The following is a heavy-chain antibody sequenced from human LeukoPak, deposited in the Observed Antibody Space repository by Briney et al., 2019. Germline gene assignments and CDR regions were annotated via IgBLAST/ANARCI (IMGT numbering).Heavy chain of an antibody. J-gene: IGHJ6*03. CDR3: ARDLPLTVLVWGDYYYYYYMDV. CDR2: IYTSGGT. Sequence: SETLSLTCTVSGGSLSSYYWSWIRQPAGQGLEWIGRIYTSGGTTYNPSLKSRVTMSVDTSKNQFSLKLSSVTAADTAVYYCARDLPLTVLVWGDYYYYYYMDVWGKGTTVTVSS. V-gene: IGHV4-4*07. CDR1: GGSLSSYY. D-gene: IGHD3-10*01.